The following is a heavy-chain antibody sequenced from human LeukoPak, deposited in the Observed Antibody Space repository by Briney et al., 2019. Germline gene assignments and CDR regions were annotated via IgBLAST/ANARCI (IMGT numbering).Heavy chain of an antibody. CDR1: GGSISSGSYY. D-gene: IGHD2-15*01. J-gene: IGHJ4*02. Sequence: PSETLSLTCTVSGGSISSGSYYWSWIRQPAGKGLEWIGRIYTSGSTNYNPSLKSRVTISVDTSKNQFSLKLSSVTAADTAVYYCARDEWGYYAFDYWGQGTLVTVFS. CDR3: ARDEWGYYAFDY. V-gene: IGHV4-61*02. CDR2: IYTSGST.